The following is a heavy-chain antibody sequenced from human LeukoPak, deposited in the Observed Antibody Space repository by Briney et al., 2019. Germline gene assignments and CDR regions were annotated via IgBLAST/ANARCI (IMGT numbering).Heavy chain of an antibody. J-gene: IGHJ4*02. CDR1: GYTFTSYY. CDR3: AKIVGASNGYFDY. Sequence: ASVKVSCKASGYTFTSYYMHWVRQAPGQGLEWRGIINPSIGTTSYAQKFQGRVTMTRDTSTTTVYMELSILRSEDTAVYYCAKIVGASNGYFDYWGQGTLVTVSS. D-gene: IGHD1-26*01. V-gene: IGHV1-46*01. CDR2: INPSIGTT.